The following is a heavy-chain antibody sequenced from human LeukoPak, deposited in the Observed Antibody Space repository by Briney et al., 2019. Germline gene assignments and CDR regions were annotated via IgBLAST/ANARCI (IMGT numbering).Heavy chain of an antibody. V-gene: IGHV1-2*02. Sequence: ASVKVSCKASGYTFTGYYMHWVRQAPGQGGEWMGWINPNSGGTNYAQKFQGRVTMNSHTSISTAYIELNRLRSDDADVYYCPRDGIVVVPWYNGNNYWGQGTLVTVSS. D-gene: IGHD2-2*01. CDR2: INPNSGGT. J-gene: IGHJ4*02. CDR1: GYTFTGYY. CDR3: PRDGIVVVPWYNGNNY.